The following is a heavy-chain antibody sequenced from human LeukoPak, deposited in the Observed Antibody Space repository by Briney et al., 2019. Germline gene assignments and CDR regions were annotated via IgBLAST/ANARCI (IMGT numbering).Heavy chain of an antibody. D-gene: IGHD5-24*01. CDR2: INPNSGGT. CDR1: GYTFTGYY. V-gene: IGHV1-2*06. Sequence: ASVKVSCKASGYTFTGYYMHWVRQAPGQGLEWMGRINPNSGGTNYAQKFQGRVTMTRDTSISTAHMEMSRLRSDDTAVYYCAXDGQLLMGQEIDYWGXGTLVXXSS. J-gene: IGHJ4*02. CDR3: AXDGQLLMGQEIDY.